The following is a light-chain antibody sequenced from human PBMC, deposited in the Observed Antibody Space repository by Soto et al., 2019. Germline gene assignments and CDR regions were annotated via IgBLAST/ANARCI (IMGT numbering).Light chain of an antibody. Sequence: EIVLTQSPATLSLSPGQRATLSCRASQGVSRSLAGFQQRRGQAPRLLSCDASNRATGIPARFSGSVPGTDFTLTISRQEPEDFAVYDCQRRSTRLTFGGGTKVEIK. J-gene: IGKJ4*01. CDR1: QGVSRS. CDR3: QRRSTRLT. V-gene: IGKV3D-11*01. CDR2: DAS.